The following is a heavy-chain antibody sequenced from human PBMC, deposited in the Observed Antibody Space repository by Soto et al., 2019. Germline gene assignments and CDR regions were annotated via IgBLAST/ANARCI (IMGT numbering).Heavy chain of an antibody. CDR1: GYTFTSYG. J-gene: IGHJ4*02. CDR2: ISAYNGNT. Sequence: QVQLVQSGAEVKKPGASVKVSCKASGYTFTSYGISWVRQAPGQGLEWMGWISAYNGNTNYAQKLQGRDTMTTATSTSTDYMELRSLSSDDTAVNYCARDPEIFDYWVQGTLVTVSS. CDR3: ARDPEIFDY. V-gene: IGHV1-18*01.